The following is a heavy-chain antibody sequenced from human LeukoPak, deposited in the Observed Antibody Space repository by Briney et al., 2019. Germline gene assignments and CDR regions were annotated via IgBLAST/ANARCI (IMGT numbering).Heavy chain of an antibody. J-gene: IGHJ4*02. D-gene: IGHD4-17*01. V-gene: IGHV4-59*12. Sequence: PSETLSLTCTVSGGSISSYYWSWIRQPPGKGLEWIGYIYYSGSTNYNPSLKSRVTMSVDTSKNQFSLKLSSVTAADTAVYYCATSQGDYKFDYWGQGTLVTVSS. CDR3: ATSQGDYKFDY. CDR1: GGSISSYY. CDR2: IYYSGST.